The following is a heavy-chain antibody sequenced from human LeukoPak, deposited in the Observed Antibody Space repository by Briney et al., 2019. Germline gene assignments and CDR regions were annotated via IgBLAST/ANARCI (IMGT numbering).Heavy chain of an antibody. V-gene: IGHV4-30-4*08. CDR3: ARARFLEWLLVDFDY. J-gene: IGHJ4*02. D-gene: IGHD3-3*01. CDR2: IYYSGST. CDR1: GGSISSGDYY. Sequence: LQTLSLTCTVSGGSISSGDYYWSWIRQPPGKGLEWIGYIYYSGSTYYDPSLKSRVTISVDTSKNQFSLKLSSVTAADTAVYYCARARFLEWLLVDFDYWGQGTLVTVSS.